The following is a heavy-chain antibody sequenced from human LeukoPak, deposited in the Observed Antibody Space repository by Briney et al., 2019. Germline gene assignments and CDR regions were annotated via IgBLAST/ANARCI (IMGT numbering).Heavy chain of an antibody. V-gene: IGHV3-21*06. J-gene: IGHJ4*02. CDR2: IGPTGSDR. CDR1: GFTVSGSY. Sequence: GGSLRLSCAASGFTVSGSYMTWVRQPPGKGLEWVASIGPTGSDRYHADSIKGRFTISRDNANNFLYLQMNSLRAEDTAVYYCATETNGRHYDYWGQGTLLTVSS. D-gene: IGHD1-14*01. CDR3: ATETNGRHYDY.